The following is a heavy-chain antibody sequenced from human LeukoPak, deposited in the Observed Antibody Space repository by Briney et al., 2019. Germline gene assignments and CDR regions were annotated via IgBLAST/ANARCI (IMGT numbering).Heavy chain of an antibody. J-gene: IGHJ3*02. D-gene: IGHD2-2*01. CDR3: AKVEAVKAIGIVLLPAPTSAFDI. Sequence: GGSLRLSCAASGFTFSSYAMHWVRQAPGKGLEYVSAISSNGGSTYYANSVKGRFTISRDNSKNTMYLQMNSLRADDTAIYYCAKVEAVKAIGIVLLPAPTSAFDIWGQGTMVTVSS. CDR2: ISSNGGST. V-gene: IGHV3-64*01. CDR1: GFTFSSYA.